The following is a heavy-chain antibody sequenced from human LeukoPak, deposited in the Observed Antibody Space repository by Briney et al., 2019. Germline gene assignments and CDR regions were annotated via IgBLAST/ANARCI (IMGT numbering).Heavy chain of an antibody. D-gene: IGHD2-15*01. CDR2: ISGSGGST. J-gene: IGHJ4*02. Sequence: GGSLRLSCAASGFTFSNYAMSWVRQAPGKGLEWVSVISGSGGSTYYADSVKGRFTISRDNSKNTLFLQMNSLRAEYTAVYYCAKGILSVNDYWGQGTLVTVSS. V-gene: IGHV3-23*01. CDR3: AKGILSVNDY. CDR1: GFTFSNYA.